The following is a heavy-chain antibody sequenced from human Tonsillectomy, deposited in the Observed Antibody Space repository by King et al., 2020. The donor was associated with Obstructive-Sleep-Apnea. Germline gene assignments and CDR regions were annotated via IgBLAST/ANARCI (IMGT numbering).Heavy chain of an antibody. CDR1: GGSISNRNYY. CDR2: MYYRGNT. Sequence: HLQLQESGPGLVKPSETLSLTCTVSGGSISNRNYYWGWIRQPPGRGLEWIGSMYYRGNTYYNPSLKSRVTISVDTSKNQFSLKLNSVTAADTAVYYCARDKSSTIYGMDVWGQGTTVTVSS. D-gene: IGHD5-24*01. J-gene: IGHJ6*02. CDR3: ARDKSSTIYGMDV. V-gene: IGHV4-39*07.